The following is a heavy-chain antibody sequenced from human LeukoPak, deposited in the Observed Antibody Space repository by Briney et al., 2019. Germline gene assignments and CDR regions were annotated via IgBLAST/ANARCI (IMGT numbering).Heavy chain of an antibody. D-gene: IGHD3-10*01. Sequence: GGSLRLSCSASGFTFSSYAMHWVRQAPGKGLEYVSAISSNGGSTYYADSVKGRFTISRDNSKNTLYLQMSSLRAEDTAVYCCVKDYYGSGSYSTDYWGQGTLVTVSS. V-gene: IGHV3-64D*06. J-gene: IGHJ4*02. CDR1: GFTFSSYA. CDR3: VKDYYGSGSYSTDY. CDR2: ISSNGGST.